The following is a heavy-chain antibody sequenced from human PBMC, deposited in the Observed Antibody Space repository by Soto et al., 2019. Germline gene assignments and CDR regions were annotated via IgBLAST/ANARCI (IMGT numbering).Heavy chain of an antibody. D-gene: IGHD3-3*01. CDR3: ARGSFGVVIIHHYNYMDV. CDR2: ISSSSSTI. Sequence: GGSLRLSCAASGFTFSSYSMNWVRQAPGKGLEWVSYISSSSSTIYYADSVKGRFTISRDNAKNSLYLQMNSLRAEDTAVYYCARGSFGVVIIHHYNYMDVWGKGTTVTVS. V-gene: IGHV3-48*01. CDR1: GFTFSSYS. J-gene: IGHJ6*03.